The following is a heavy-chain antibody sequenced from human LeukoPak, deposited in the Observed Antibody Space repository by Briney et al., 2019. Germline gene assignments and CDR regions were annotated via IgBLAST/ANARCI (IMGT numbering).Heavy chain of an antibody. J-gene: IGHJ4*02. D-gene: IGHD3/OR15-3a*01. Sequence: PSETLSLTCAVSGGSSSSSNYYWDWIRQPPGKGLEWIGSIYYSGKTYYNPSLKSRVTVSIDTSKKQFSLKASSVTAADTAIYYCARIDLDRSYYWGQGILVTVSS. CDR2: IYYSGKT. V-gene: IGHV4-39*01. CDR3: ARIDLDRSYY. CDR1: GGSSSSSNYY.